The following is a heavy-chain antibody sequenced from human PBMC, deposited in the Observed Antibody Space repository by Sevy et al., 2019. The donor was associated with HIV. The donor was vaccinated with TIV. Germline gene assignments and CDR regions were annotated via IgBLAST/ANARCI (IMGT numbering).Heavy chain of an antibody. CDR2: ISDDGNYK. CDR1: GFTVTNYD. Sequence: GGSLRLSCAASGFTVTNYDIHWVRQAPGKGLEWVAVISDDGNYKDYADSVKGRFTISRDNSKNTLYVQMNSLRAEDTAVYYCVTLDYYDNTGSHPGYFDYWGQGTLVTVSS. V-gene: IGHV3-30*04. J-gene: IGHJ4*02. D-gene: IGHD3-22*01. CDR3: VTLDYYDNTGSHPGYFDY.